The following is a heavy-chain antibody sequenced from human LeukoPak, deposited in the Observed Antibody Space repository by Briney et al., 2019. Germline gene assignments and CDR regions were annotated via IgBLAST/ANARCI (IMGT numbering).Heavy chain of an antibody. CDR1: GFTFSSYG. Sequence: GGSLRLSCAASGFTFSSYGMSWVRQAPGKGLEWVSAISGSGGSTYYPDSAKGRFTISRENAKNSLYLQMNSLRAGDTAVYYCARGAGYSGWFDSWGQGTLVTVSS. CDR2: ISGSGGST. V-gene: IGHV3-23*01. J-gene: IGHJ5*01. D-gene: IGHD5-12*01. CDR3: ARGAGYSGWFDS.